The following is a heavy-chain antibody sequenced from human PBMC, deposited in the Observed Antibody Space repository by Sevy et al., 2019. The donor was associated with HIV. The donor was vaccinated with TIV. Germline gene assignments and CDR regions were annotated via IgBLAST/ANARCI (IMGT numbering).Heavy chain of an antibody. CDR3: ARDQEFCSTTTCYSGLDP. CDR2: INPNSDNT. Sequence: ASVKVSCETSGYRFTDYYIHWVRQAPGQGLEWMGWINPNSDNTKSAKKFQDRVIMTKETSISTVNMELRGLTFDDSAVYYCARDQEFCSTTTCYSGLDPWGHGSLVTVSS. J-gene: IGHJ5*02. CDR1: GYRFTDYY. D-gene: IGHD2-2*02. V-gene: IGHV1-2*02.